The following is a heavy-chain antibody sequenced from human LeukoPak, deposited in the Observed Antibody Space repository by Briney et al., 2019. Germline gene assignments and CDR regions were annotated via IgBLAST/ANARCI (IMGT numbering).Heavy chain of an antibody. D-gene: IGHD6-19*01. CDR2: INSEGSRT. CDR3: ARPREVAGDGGGDAFDI. Sequence: GGSLRLSCAASGFTFSSYAMSWVRQAPGKGLVWVSRINSEGSRTTYADSVKGRFTISRDNAKNTLYLQMSSLRVEDTAVYYCARPREVAGDGGGDAFDIWGQGTMVTVSS. V-gene: IGHV3-74*01. CDR1: GFTFSSYA. J-gene: IGHJ3*02.